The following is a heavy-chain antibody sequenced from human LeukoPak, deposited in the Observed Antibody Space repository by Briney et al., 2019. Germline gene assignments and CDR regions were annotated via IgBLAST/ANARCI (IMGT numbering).Heavy chain of an antibody. D-gene: IGHD6-13*01. CDR2: IYYSGSP. CDR1: GDSISSYY. V-gene: IGHV4-59*01. J-gene: IGHJ4*02. CDR3: TRDRRAAGSIFDY. Sequence: SETLSLTCSVSGDSISSYYWSWIRKPPGKGLEWIGNIYYSGSPNYNPSFKSRVTISLDTSENQFSLRLSSVTAADTAVYYCTRDRRAAGSIFDYWGQGTLVTVSS.